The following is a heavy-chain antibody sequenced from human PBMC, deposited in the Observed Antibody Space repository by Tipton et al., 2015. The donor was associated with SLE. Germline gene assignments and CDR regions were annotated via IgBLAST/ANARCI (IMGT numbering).Heavy chain of an antibody. CDR1: GFTFSSYA. D-gene: IGHD3-22*01. V-gene: IGHV3-30*02. Sequence: SLRLSCAASGFTFSSYAMSWVRQAPGKGLEWVAFIRYDGSNKYYADSVKGRFTISRDNSKNTLYLQMNSLRAEDTAVYYCAKAGDYDPLHYFDYWGQGTLVTVSS. J-gene: IGHJ4*02. CDR2: IRYDGSNK. CDR3: AKAGDYDPLHYFDY.